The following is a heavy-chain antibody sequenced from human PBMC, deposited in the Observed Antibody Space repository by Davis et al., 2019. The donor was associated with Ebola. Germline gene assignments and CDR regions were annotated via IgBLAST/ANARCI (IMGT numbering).Heavy chain of an antibody. J-gene: IGHJ3*02. CDR1: GYTFPSFG. D-gene: IGHD6-19*01. V-gene: IGHV1-18*04. CDR2: INTYKGNT. CDR3: AGGGLAREGFHI. Sequence: ASVKVSCKASGYTFPSFGINWVRQAPGQGLEWMGWINTYKGNTNYAQKFQGRVTMTIDKSTSTVYMELRSLRSDDTAVYYCAGGGLAREGFHIWGQGKMVTVSS.